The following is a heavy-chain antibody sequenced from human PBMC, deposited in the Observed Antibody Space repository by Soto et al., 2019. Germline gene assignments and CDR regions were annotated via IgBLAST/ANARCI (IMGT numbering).Heavy chain of an antibody. CDR3: ARGTPPRTKNAFDI. D-gene: IGHD1-7*01. CDR1: GGSISSGGYY. Sequence: SETLSLTCTVSGGSISSGGYYWSWIRQHPGKGLEWIGYIYYSGSTYYNPSLKSRVTISVDTSKNQFSLKLSSVTAADTAVYYCARGTPPRTKNAFDIWGQGTMVTVS. CDR2: IYYSGST. J-gene: IGHJ3*02. V-gene: IGHV4-31*03.